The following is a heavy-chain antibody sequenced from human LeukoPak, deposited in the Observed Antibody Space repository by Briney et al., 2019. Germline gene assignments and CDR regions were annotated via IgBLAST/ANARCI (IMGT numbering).Heavy chain of an antibody. J-gene: IGHJ6*02. Sequence: ASVKVSCKASGYTFTSYDINWVRQATGQGLEWMGWMNPNSGNTGYGQKFQCRVNMTSNTTTRTDYIDLSSLISEDTAVYYCARGPYYDCWSGYAPFYYYYYGMDVWGQGTTVTVSS. V-gene: IGHV1-8*01. CDR1: GYTFTSYD. CDR2: MNPNSGNT. D-gene: IGHD3-3*01. CDR3: ARGPYYDCWSGYAPFYYYYYGMDV.